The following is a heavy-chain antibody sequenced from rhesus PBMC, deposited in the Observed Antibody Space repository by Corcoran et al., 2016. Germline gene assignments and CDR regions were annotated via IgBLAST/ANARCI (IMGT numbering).Heavy chain of an antibody. J-gene: IGHJ4*01. Sequence: EVQLVESGGGVVQPGGSLRLSCAASGFTFDDYAMHWVRQAPGKGLEGVSAISWGGGSTGYADSGKGRFTISRDNAKNSLYLQMDRLRAEDTALYYCAKGSGDYYDFDYWGQGVLVTVSS. V-gene: IGHV3-201*01. CDR1: GFTFDDYA. CDR3: AKGSGDYYDFDY. D-gene: IGHD3-34*01. CDR2: ISWGGGST.